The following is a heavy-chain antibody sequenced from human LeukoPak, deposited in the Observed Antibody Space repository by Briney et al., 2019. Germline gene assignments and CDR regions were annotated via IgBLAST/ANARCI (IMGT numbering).Heavy chain of an antibody. D-gene: IGHD3-22*01. CDR3: ARSLTLKNYYDGSGEHYPSHYFDY. CDR2: IIPILGIA. Sequence: SVKVSCKASGGTFSSYAISWVRQAPGQGLEWMGRIIPILGIANYAQKFQGRVTITADKSTSTAYMELSSLRSEDTAVYYCARSLTLKNYYDGSGEHYPSHYFDYWGQGTLVTVSS. J-gene: IGHJ4*02. V-gene: IGHV1-69*04. CDR1: GGTFSSYA.